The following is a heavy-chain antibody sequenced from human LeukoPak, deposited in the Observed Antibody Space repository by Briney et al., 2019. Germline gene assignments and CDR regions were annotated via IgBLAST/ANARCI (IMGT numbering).Heavy chain of an antibody. CDR2: IKQDGSEK. CDR3: AKDDAPYYDSRGNDAFDI. CDR1: GFTFSSYW. D-gene: IGHD3-22*01. V-gene: IGHV3-7*03. Sequence: GGSLRLSCAASGFTFSSYWMSWVRQAPGKGLEWVANIKQDGSEKYYVDSVKGRFTISRDNAKNSLYLQMNSLRAEDTAVYYCAKDDAPYYDSRGNDAFDIWGQGTMVTVSS. J-gene: IGHJ3*02.